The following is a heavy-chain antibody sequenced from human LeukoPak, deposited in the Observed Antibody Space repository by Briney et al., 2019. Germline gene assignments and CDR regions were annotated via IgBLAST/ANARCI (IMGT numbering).Heavy chain of an antibody. Sequence: SETLSLTCAVYGGSLSGYYWSWIRQPPGKGLEWIGEINHSGSTNYNPSLKSRVTISVDTSKNQFSLKLSSVTAADTAVYYCAIGRRGDYWGQGTLVTVSS. J-gene: IGHJ4*02. CDR1: GGSLSGYY. D-gene: IGHD1-26*01. V-gene: IGHV4-34*01. CDR3: AIGRRGDY. CDR2: INHSGST.